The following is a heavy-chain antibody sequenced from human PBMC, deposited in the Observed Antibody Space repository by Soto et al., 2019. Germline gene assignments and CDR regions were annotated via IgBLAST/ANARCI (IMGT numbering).Heavy chain of an antibody. D-gene: IGHD3-9*01. CDR2: ISYDGSNK. Sequence: QVQLVESGGGVVQPGRSLRLSCAASGFTFSSYGMHWVRQAPGKGLEWVAVISYDGSNKYYADSVKGRFTISRDNSKNTLYLQMNSLRAEDTAVYYCAKDSAGYYDILTGYFPQLIDAFDIWGQGTMVTVSS. J-gene: IGHJ3*02. CDR3: AKDSAGYYDILTGYFPQLIDAFDI. CDR1: GFTFSSYG. V-gene: IGHV3-30*18.